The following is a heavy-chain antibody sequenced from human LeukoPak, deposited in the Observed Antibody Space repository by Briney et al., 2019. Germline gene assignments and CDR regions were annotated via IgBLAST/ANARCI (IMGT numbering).Heavy chain of an antibody. J-gene: IGHJ4*02. D-gene: IGHD3-3*01. V-gene: IGHV4-39*01. CDR2: VSYSGST. CDR3: ARLSTSIFGVVTFDY. CDR1: GGSISSSSYY. Sequence: SETLSLTCTVSGGSISSSSYYWAWIRQPPGKGLEWIGSVSYSGSTHYNPSLKSRVTISVDTPNNQFSLNLSSVTAADTAVYYCARLSTSIFGVVTFDYWGQGTLVTVSS.